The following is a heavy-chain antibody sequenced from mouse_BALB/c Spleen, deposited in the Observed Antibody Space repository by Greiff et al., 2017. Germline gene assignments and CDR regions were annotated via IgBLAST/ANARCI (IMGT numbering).Heavy chain of an antibody. V-gene: IGHV14-3*02. Sequence: VQLQQSGAELVKPGASVKLSCTASGFNIKDTYMHWVKQRPEQGLEWIGRIDPANGNTKYDPKFQGKATITADTSSNTAYLQLSSLTSEDTAVYYCVYGNYPGYYAMDYWGQGTSVTVSS. J-gene: IGHJ4*01. CDR1: GFNIKDTY. D-gene: IGHD2-1*01. CDR2: IDPANGNT. CDR3: VYGNYPGYYAMDY.